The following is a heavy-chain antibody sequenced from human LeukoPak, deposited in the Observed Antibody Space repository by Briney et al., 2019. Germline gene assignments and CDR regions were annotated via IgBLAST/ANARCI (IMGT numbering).Heavy chain of an antibody. V-gene: IGHV4-59*01. D-gene: IGHD6-19*01. CDR2: IYYSGST. CDR1: GGSISSYY. J-gene: IGHJ4*02. CDR3: ARDGGYSSGWYIY. Sequence: SETLSLTCTVSGGSISSYYWSWIRQPPGKGLEWIGYIYYSGSTNYNPSLKSRVTISVDTSKNRFSLKLSSVTAADTAVYYCARDGGYSSGWYIYWGQGTLVTVSS.